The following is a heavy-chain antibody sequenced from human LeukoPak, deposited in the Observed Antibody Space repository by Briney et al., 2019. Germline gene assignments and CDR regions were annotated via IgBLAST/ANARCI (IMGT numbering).Heavy chain of an antibody. CDR2: ISGSGGST. CDR1: GFTFSSYA. CDR3: ARDYYYDSSGPTH. D-gene: IGHD3-22*01. Sequence: TGGSLRLSCAASGFTFSSYAMSWVRQAPGKGLEWVSAISGSGGSTYYADSVKGRFTISRDNAKNSLYLQMNSLRAEDTAVYYCARDYYYDSSGPTHWGQGTLVTVSS. J-gene: IGHJ4*02. V-gene: IGHV3-23*01.